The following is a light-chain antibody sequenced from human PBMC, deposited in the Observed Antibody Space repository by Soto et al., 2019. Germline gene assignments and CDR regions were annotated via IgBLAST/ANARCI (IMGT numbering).Light chain of an antibody. Sequence: QSALTQPRSVSGSPGQSVTISCTGTRSDVGGYNYVSWYQQHPGKVPKLMIYDVTKRPSGVPDRFSGPRSGNTASLTISGLQAEDEADYFCCSYAGSFTFVFGTGTKVTVL. CDR1: RSDVGGYNY. CDR2: DVT. J-gene: IGLJ1*01. V-gene: IGLV2-11*01. CDR3: CSYAGSFTFV.